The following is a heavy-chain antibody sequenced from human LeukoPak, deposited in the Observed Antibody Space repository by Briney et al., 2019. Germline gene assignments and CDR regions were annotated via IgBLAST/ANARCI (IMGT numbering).Heavy chain of an antibody. V-gene: IGHV4-34*01. CDR1: GGSLSDYY. D-gene: IGHD6-13*01. CDR2: INHSGST. J-gene: IGHJ4*02. Sequence: PSDTLSLTCAVHGGSLSDYYWSWIRQSPGKGLEWIGEINHSGSTNYHPSLKGRVTISVDTSKNEFTLRLTSVTAADSAVYYCTRQYSSSYHSGHWGQGTLVTVSS. CDR3: TRQYSSSYHSGH.